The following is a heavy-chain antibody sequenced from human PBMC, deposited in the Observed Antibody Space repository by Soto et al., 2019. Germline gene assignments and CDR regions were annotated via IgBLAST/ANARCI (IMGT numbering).Heavy chain of an antibody. CDR3: ATRGDIAVAGTWRGYYYYYMDV. Sequence: QTGGSLRLSCAASGFTFSSYAMSWVRQAPGKGLEWVSAISGSGGSTYYADSVKGRFTISRDNSKNTLYLQMNSLRAEDTAVYYCATRGDIAVAGTWRGYYYYYMDVWGKGTTVTVSS. D-gene: IGHD6-19*01. CDR2: ISGSGGST. CDR1: GFTFSSYA. J-gene: IGHJ6*03. V-gene: IGHV3-23*01.